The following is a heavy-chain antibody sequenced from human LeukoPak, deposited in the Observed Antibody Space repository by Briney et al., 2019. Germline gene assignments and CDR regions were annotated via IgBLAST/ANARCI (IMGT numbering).Heavy chain of an antibody. CDR2: ISAYNGNT. V-gene: IGHV1-18*01. Sequence: ASVKVSCKASGYTFTSYGISWVRQAPGQWLEWMGWISAYNGNTNYAQKLQGRVTMTTGTSTSTAYMELRSLRSDDTAVYYCARDPPRIVVVVAATNYYGMDVWGQGTTVTVSS. CDR1: GYTFTSYG. D-gene: IGHD2-15*01. J-gene: IGHJ6*02. CDR3: ARDPPRIVVVVAATNYYGMDV.